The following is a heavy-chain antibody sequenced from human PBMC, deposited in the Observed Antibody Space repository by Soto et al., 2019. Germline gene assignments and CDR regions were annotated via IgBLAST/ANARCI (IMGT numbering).Heavy chain of an antibody. CDR1: GFTFSSYV. CDR2: ISGSGGST. D-gene: IGHD3-16*01. J-gene: IGHJ3*02. V-gene: IGHV3-23*01. CDR3: GKGGSKGGYDVFDI. Sequence: GGSLRLSCAASGFTFSSYVMNWVRQAPGKGLEWVSTISGSGGSTYYADSVEGRFTFSRDNSKNTLHLLMNSLRAEDTAVYYWGKGGSKGGYDVFDIGAQGKMVPVPS.